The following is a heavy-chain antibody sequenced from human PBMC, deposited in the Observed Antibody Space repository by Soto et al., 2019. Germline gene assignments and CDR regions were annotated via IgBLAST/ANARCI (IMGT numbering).Heavy chain of an antibody. J-gene: IGHJ6*02. Sequence: QVQLQESGPGLVKPSQTLSLTCTVSGGSISSGGYYWSWIRQHPGKGLESIGYTYYSGTTYYNPSLKSRVSISVELSKNQFSLKLSSVTAADTAVYYCARTSSISISAVVKYYYYYYDMDVWGQGTTVTVSS. CDR2: TYYSGTT. CDR1: GGSISSGGYY. V-gene: IGHV4-31*03. CDR3: ARTSSISISAVVKYYYYYYDMDV. D-gene: IGHD3-3*01.